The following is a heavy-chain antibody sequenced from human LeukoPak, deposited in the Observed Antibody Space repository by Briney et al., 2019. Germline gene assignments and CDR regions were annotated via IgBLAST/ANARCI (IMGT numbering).Heavy chain of an antibody. V-gene: IGHV3-33*06. D-gene: IGHD3-22*01. CDR2: VWHDGSNK. J-gene: IGHJ4*02. CDR3: AKRPGGGSYYYDDSGYSFDY. CDR1: GFTFSNYG. Sequence: GGSLRLSCVVSGFTFSNYGMHWVRQAPGKGLEWVAVVWHDGSNKYYADSVKGRFTISRDDSKQTLYLQMNSLRAEDTAVYYCAKRPGGGSYYYDDSGYSFDYWGQGTLVTVSS.